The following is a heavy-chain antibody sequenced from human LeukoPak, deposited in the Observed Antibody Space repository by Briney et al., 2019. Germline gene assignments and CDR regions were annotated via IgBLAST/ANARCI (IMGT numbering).Heavy chain of an antibody. Sequence: GGSLRLSSAASGFTVSSDYMSWVRQAPGKGLEWVSVIYSGGGTYYTDSVQGRFTISRDNSKNTLYLQMNSLRAEDTAVYYCARVRGGSYFDYWGQGTLVTVSS. CDR1: GFTVSSDY. D-gene: IGHD6-25*01. J-gene: IGHJ4*02. CDR2: IYSGGGT. CDR3: ARVRGGSYFDY. V-gene: IGHV3-53*01.